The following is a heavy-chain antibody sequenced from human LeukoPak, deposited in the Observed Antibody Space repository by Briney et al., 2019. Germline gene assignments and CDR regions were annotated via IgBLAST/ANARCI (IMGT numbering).Heavy chain of an antibody. D-gene: IGHD4-11*01. Sequence: GGSLRLSCADSGFTFSSYWMSWVRQAPGKGLEWVANIKQDGSEKNYVDSVKGRFTISRDNAKNSLYLQMNSLRVEDTAVYYCANARGADYRFDYWGQGTLVTVSS. V-gene: IGHV3-7*01. J-gene: IGHJ4*02. CDR2: IKQDGSEK. CDR1: GFTFSSYW. CDR3: ANARGADYRFDY.